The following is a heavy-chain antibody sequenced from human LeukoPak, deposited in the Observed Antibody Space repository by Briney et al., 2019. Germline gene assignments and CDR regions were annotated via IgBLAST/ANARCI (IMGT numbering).Heavy chain of an antibody. CDR2: ISSSSSTI. Sequence: GGSLRLSCAASGFTFSSYSMNWVRQAPGKGLEWVSYISSSSSTIYYADSVKGRFTISRDNAKNSLYLQMNSLRAEDTAVYYCARGDYYLSVGGHRRGMDVWGQGTTVTVSS. D-gene: IGHD3-10*01. CDR3: ARGDYYLSVGGHRRGMDV. V-gene: IGHV3-48*01. J-gene: IGHJ6*02. CDR1: GFTFSSYS.